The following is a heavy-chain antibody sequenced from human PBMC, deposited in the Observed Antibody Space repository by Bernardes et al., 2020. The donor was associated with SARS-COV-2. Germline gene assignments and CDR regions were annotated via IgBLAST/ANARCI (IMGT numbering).Heavy chain of an antibody. D-gene: IGHD4-4*01. J-gene: IGHJ6*02. CDR3: ARLTTATTHYYNAMDV. CDR2: FHRGGST. V-gene: IGHV3-66*01. Sequence: GGSLRLSCAASGFSVSDNYMSWVRQVPGKGLECVAVFHRGGSTHSADSVKGRFTISRDKSKNTFYVQMNSLRVEDTAVYYCARLTTATTHYYNAMDVWGQGTSVTVSS. CDR1: GFSVSDNY.